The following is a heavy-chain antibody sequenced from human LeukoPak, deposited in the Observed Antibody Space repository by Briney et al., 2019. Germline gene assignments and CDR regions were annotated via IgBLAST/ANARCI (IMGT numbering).Heavy chain of an antibody. CDR3: ARKMTIFDY. J-gene: IGHJ4*02. V-gene: IGHV3-23*01. Sequence: PGGSLRLSCAASGFSFRDYAMSWVRQAPGKGLEWVSGISENGAGTYYADSVKGRFTISRDNSKNTVYLQLNSLRAEDTALYYCARKMTIFDYWGQGTLVTVSS. CDR2: ISENGAGT. D-gene: IGHD3-3*01. CDR1: GFSFRDYA.